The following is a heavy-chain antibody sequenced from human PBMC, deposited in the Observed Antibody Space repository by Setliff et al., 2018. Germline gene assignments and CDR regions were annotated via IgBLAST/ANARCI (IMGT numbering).Heavy chain of an antibody. CDR1: GYTFTSHY. J-gene: IGHJ3*02. CDR2: INPSSGRT. Sequence: VASVKVSCKASGYTFTSHYMHWVRQARGLGLEWMGTINPSSGRTSYAQKFQGRVTITRDMSTSTAYMELSSLRSEDKAVYYCAAANFWSGYLFHAFDIWGQGTMVTVSS. D-gene: IGHD3-3*01. V-gene: IGHV1-46*01. CDR3: AAANFWSGYLFHAFDI.